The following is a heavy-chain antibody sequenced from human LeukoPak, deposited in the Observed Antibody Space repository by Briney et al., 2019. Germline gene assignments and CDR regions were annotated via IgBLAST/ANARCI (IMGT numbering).Heavy chain of an antibody. V-gene: IGHV3-11*04. CDR1: GFTFNYFY. J-gene: IGHJ4*02. Sequence: GGSLRLSCEGSGFTFNYFYMTWIRQAPGKGLEWVSYITTSGSTIAYADSVKGRFTISRDNAKNSLYLQMNSLRAEDTAVYYCARGTPTTRDFDSWGQGTLVTVSS. CDR2: ITTSGSTI. CDR3: ARGTPTTRDFDS. D-gene: IGHD4-11*01.